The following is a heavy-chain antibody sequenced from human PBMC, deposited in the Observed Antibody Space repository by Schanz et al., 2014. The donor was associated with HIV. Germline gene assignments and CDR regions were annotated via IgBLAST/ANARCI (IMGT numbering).Heavy chain of an antibody. J-gene: IGHJ4*02. V-gene: IGHV1-18*04. CDR2: ISAYNGNT. D-gene: IGHD6-19*01. Sequence: QVQLGQSGAEVKKPGASVRVSCKAPGNIFNSDYLHWVRQAPGHGLEWMGWISAYNGNTNYAQKLQGRVTMTTDTSTSTAYMELRSLRSDDTAVYYCARTRGIAVAGFDYWGQGTLVTVSS. CDR3: ARTRGIAVAGFDY. CDR1: GNIFNSDY.